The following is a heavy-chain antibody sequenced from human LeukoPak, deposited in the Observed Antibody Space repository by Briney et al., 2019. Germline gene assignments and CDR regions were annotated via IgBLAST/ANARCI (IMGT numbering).Heavy chain of an antibody. Sequence: ASVKVSCKASGYTFTSYGISWVRQAPGQGLEWMGWISAYKGNTNYAQKLQGRVTMTTDTSTGTAYMELRSLRSDDTAVYYCARYYDFWSGYYKYYFDYWGQGTLVTVSS. CDR1: GYTFTSYG. J-gene: IGHJ4*02. D-gene: IGHD3-3*01. CDR2: ISAYKGNT. CDR3: ARYYDFWSGYYKYYFDY. V-gene: IGHV1-18*01.